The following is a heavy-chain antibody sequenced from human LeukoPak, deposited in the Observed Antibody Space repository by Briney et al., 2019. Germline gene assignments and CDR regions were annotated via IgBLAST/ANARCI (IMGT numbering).Heavy chain of an antibody. V-gene: IGHV3-33*01. J-gene: IGHJ5*01. D-gene: IGHD4-23*01. CDR1: GFTFSSNG. CDR2: IWYDGSNK. Sequence: GGSLRLSCAAPGFTFSSNGMHWVRQAPGKGLEWVAVIWYDGSNKYYADSVKGRFTISRDNSKNTLYLQMNSLRAEDTAVYYCARDNDYGGNPGSWFDSWGQGTLVTVSS. CDR3: ARDNDYGGNPGSWFDS.